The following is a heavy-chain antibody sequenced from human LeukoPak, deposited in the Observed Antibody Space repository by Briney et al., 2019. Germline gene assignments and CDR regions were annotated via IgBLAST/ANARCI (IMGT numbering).Heavy chain of an antibody. D-gene: IGHD6-19*01. CDR2: FDPEDGET. Sequence: GASVKVSCKVSGYTLTELSMHWVRQAPGKGLEWMGGFDPEDGETIYAQKFQGRVTMTEDTSTDTAYMELSGLRSEDTAVYYCATARSIAVAGTLSYWGQGTLVTVSS. CDR3: ATARSIAVAGTLSY. CDR1: GYTLTELS. V-gene: IGHV1-24*01. J-gene: IGHJ4*02.